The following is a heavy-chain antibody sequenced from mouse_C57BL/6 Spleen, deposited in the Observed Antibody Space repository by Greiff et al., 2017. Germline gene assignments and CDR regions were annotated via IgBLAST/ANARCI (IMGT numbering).Heavy chain of an antibody. J-gene: IGHJ2*01. D-gene: IGHD1-1*01. CDR3: ARQGYGSSFCFDY. Sequence: EVMLVESGGDLVKPGGSLKLSCAASGFTFSSYGMSWVRQTPDKRLEWVATISSGGSYTYYPDSVKGRFTISRDNAKNTLYLQMSSLKSEDTAMYYCARQGYGSSFCFDYWSQGTTLTVSS. CDR2: ISSGGSYT. V-gene: IGHV5-6*01. CDR1: GFTFSSYG.